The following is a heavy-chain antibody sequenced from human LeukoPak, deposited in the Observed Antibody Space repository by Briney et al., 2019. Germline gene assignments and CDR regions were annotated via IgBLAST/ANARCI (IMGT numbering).Heavy chain of an antibody. CDR3: ARAIHDYGDLYYFDY. D-gene: IGHD4-17*01. CDR1: GGSISSGGYS. Sequence: SQTLSLTCADSGGSISSGGYSWSWIRQPPGKGLEWIGYIYHSGSTYYNPSLKSRVTISVDRSKNQFSLKLSSVTAADTAVYYCARAIHDYGDLYYFDYWGQGTLVTVSS. J-gene: IGHJ4*02. CDR2: IYHSGST. V-gene: IGHV4-30-2*01.